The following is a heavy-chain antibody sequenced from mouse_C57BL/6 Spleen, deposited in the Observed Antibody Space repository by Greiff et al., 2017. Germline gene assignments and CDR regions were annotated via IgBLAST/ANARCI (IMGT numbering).Heavy chain of an antibody. CDR2: IDPSDSYT. CDR1: GYTFTSYW. J-gene: IGHJ2*01. V-gene: IGHV1-50*01. D-gene: IGHD2-3*01. Sequence: VQLQQPGAELVKPGASVKLSCKASGYTFTSYWMQWVKQRPGQGLEWIGEIDPSDSYTNYNQKVKGKATMTGDTSSSTAYMQLSSLTSEDSAVYYCARRTRWSFDYWGQGTTLTVSS. CDR3: ARRTRWSFDY.